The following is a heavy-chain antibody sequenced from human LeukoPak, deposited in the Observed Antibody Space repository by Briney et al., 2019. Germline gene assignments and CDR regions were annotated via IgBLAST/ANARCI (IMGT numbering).Heavy chain of an antibody. CDR2: IIPILGIA. J-gene: IGHJ4*02. V-gene: IGHV1-69*04. CDR1: GGTFSSYT. Sequence: SVKVSCKASGGTFSSYTISWVRQAPGQGLEWMGRIIPILGIANYAQKFQGRVTITADKSTSTAYMELSSLRTEDTAVYYCARDPDSSGWIDYWGQGPLVTVS. D-gene: IGHD6-19*01. CDR3: ARDPDSSGWIDY.